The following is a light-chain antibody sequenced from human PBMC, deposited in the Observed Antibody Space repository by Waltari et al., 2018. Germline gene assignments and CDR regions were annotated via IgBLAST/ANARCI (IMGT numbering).Light chain of an antibody. CDR2: QDN. CDR1: KLGNRY. Sequence: SYELTQSPSVSVSPGLTASITCAGDKLGNRYVTWYQQKPGQSPVLVIYQDNRRPSWIPERFSGSNSGNTATLTISGTQAMDEADYYCQAWDSSTAVFVGGTKLTVL. CDR3: QAWDSSTAV. V-gene: IGLV3-1*01. J-gene: IGLJ2*01.